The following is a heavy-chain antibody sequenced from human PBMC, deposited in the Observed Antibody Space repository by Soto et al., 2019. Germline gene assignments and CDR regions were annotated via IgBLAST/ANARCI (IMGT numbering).Heavy chain of an antibody. J-gene: IGHJ6*02. D-gene: IGHD2-2*02. CDR2: ISGSGGST. CDR3: AKPRYCSSTSCYIYYGMDV. Sequence: GGFLRLSCAASGFTFSSYAISWVRQAPGRGLEWVSAISGSGGSTYYADSVKGRFTISRDNSKNTLYLQMNSLRAEDTAVYYCAKPRYCSSTSCYIYYGMDVWGQGTTVTVSS. V-gene: IGHV3-23*01. CDR1: GFTFSSYA.